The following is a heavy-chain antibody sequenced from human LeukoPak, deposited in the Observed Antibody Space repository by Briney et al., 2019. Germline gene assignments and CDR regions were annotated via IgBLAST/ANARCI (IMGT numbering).Heavy chain of an antibody. D-gene: IGHD3-10*01. J-gene: IGHJ4*02. CDR3: ARIPVRGRVFDY. CDR1: GGSFSGYY. V-gene: IGHV4-34*01. Sequence: SETLSLTCAVSGGSFSGYYWSWIRQPPGKGLEWIGEINHSGSTNYNPSLKSRVTISVDTSKNQFSLKLSSVTAADTAVYYCARIPVRGRVFDYWGQGTLVTVSS. CDR2: INHSGST.